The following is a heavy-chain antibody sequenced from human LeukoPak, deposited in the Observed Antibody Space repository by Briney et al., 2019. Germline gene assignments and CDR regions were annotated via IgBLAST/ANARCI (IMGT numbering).Heavy chain of an antibody. Sequence: SETLSITCAGYGVSFSAFYWSWIRRPPGKGLEWIGEINHSGTTNYNPSFESRVTISVDTSKNQFSLRLSSVTAADTAVYYCARGPFAHDYNDYAWGQGTLVTVSS. CDR2: INHSGTT. D-gene: IGHD4-11*01. CDR1: GVSFSAFY. J-gene: IGHJ4*02. V-gene: IGHV4-34*01. CDR3: ARGPFAHDYNDYA.